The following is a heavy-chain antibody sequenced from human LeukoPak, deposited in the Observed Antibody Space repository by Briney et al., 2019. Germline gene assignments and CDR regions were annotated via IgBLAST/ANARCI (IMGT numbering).Heavy chain of an antibody. J-gene: IGHJ4*02. CDR1: GYTFTSYG. V-gene: IGHV1-18*01. CDR3: ARDGVGAGKNFDY. Sequence: GAPVKVSCKASGYTFTSYGISWVRQAPGQGLEWMGWIITYNGNTNYAQKFQGRVTMTRDTSISTAHMELSRLISDDTAVYYCARDGVGAGKNFDYWGQGTLVTVSS. CDR2: IITYNGNT. D-gene: IGHD1-26*01.